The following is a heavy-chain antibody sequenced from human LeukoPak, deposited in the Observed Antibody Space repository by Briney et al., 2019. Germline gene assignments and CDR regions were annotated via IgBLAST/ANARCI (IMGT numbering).Heavy chain of an antibody. CDR2: IYHGVTT. J-gene: IGHJ4*02. D-gene: IGHD2-15*01. CDR3: ASLKAGWRIDY. V-gene: IGHV4-30-2*01. CDR1: NGSVSSRDYS. Sequence: PSQTLSLTCAVSNGSVSSRDYSWSWIRQAPGKALERIGYIYHGVTTYYNPSLKNRVTISVDTSKNQFSLSLTSVTAADTALYYCASLKAGWRIDYWGQGTLVTVSS.